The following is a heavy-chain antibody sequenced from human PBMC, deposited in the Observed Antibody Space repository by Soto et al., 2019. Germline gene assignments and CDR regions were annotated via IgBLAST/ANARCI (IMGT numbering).Heavy chain of an antibody. CDR3: ARERGEYCSGISCYRGTFNWFDP. Sequence: ASETLSLTCAVSGGSISSGGYSWSWIRQASGKGLEWIAYIHHSGSTYYNPSLKSRVTISPDRSKNRFSLKLTYVTAADTAVYYCARERGEYCSGISCYRGTFNWFDPWGQGTLVTVSS. CDR1: GGSISSGGYS. D-gene: IGHD2-2*02. CDR2: IHHSGST. V-gene: IGHV4-30-2*01. J-gene: IGHJ5*02.